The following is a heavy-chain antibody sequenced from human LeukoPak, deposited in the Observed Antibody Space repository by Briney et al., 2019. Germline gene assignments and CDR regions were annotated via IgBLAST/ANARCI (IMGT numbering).Heavy chain of an antibody. D-gene: IGHD2-8*01. J-gene: IGHJ6*04. V-gene: IGHV4-39*07. CDR3: ARALDIVRV. CDR1: GGSISSSSYY. CDR2: IYHSGST. Sequence: NPSETLSLTCTVSGGSISSSSYYWGWIRQPPGKGLEWIGSIYHSGSTYYNPSLKSRVTISVDTSKNQFSLKLSSVTAADTAVYYCARALDIVRVWGKGTTVTVSS.